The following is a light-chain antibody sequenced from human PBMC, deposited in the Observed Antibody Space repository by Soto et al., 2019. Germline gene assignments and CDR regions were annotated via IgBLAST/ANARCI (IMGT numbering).Light chain of an antibody. CDR1: QRISRSY. V-gene: IGKV3-20*01. CDR2: SES. Sequence: IVLTQSPGTLSLSPGERATLSCRSSQRISRSYLAWYQQKPGQAPRLLIYSESSRATGIPTRFSGSGSGTDFTLTINTLEPEDFAVYYCQQSGNSPLFGGGTKVDIK. CDR3: QQSGNSPL. J-gene: IGKJ4*01.